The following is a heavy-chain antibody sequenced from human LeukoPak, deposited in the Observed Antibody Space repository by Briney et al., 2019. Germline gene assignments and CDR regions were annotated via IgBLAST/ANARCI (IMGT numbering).Heavy chain of an antibody. CDR2: IYYSGST. CDR1: GGSISSYY. J-gene: IGHJ4*02. CDR3: ARAAAGPFDY. D-gene: IGHD6-13*01. V-gene: IGHV4-59*01. Sequence: PSETLSLTCTASGGSISSYYWSWIRQPPGQGLEWIGYIYYSGSTNYNPSLKSRVTISVDTSKNQVSLKLSSVTAADTAVYYCARAAAGPFDYWGQGTLVTVSS.